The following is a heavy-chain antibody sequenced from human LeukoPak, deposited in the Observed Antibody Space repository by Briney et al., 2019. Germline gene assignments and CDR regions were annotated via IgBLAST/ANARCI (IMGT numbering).Heavy chain of an antibody. CDR3: ARVGEDIVVVVAATEGYFDL. D-gene: IGHD2-15*01. J-gene: IGHJ2*01. V-gene: IGHV4-34*01. Sequence: SETLSLTCAVYGGSFSGYYWSWIRQPPGKGLEWIGSIYYSGSTYYNPSLKSRVTISVDTSKNQFSLKLSSVTAADTAVYYCARVGEDIVVVVAATEGYFDLWGRGTLVTVSS. CDR2: IYYSGST. CDR1: GGSFSGYY.